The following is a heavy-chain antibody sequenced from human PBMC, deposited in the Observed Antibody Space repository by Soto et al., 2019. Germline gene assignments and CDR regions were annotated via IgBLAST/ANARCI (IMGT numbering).Heavy chain of an antibody. V-gene: IGHV1-18*01. CDR3: ARAADYYDSSGSWYFDL. CDR1: GYTFTSYG. CDR2: ISAYNGNT. D-gene: IGHD3-22*01. Sequence: ASVKVSCKASGYTFTSYGISWVRQAPGQGLEWMGWISAYNGNTNYAQKLQGRVTMTTDTSTSTAYMELRSLRSDDTAVYYCARAADYYDSSGSWYFDLWGRGTLVTVS. J-gene: IGHJ2*01.